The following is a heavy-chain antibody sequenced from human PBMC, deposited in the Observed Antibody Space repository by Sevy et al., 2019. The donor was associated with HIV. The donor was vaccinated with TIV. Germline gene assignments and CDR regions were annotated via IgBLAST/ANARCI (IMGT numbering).Heavy chain of an antibody. J-gene: IGHJ6*02. CDR3: ARSVLVMAGSYGMDV. V-gene: IGHV3-30*04. Sequence: GGCLRLSCAASGFTFSNYAMHWVRQAPGKGLEWVTLISSYGSDEYYADSVKDRFTISRDNSKNMVYLQMNSLRAEDTAVYYCARSVLVMAGSYGMDVWGHGTTVTVSS. D-gene: IGHD6-19*01. CDR1: GFTFSNYA. CDR2: ISSYGSDE.